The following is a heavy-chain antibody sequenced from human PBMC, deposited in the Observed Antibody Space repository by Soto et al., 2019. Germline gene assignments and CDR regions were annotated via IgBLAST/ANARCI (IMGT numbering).Heavy chain of an antibody. CDR1: GFTFSSYA. D-gene: IGHD2-15*01. CDR2: ISGSGGST. Sequence: EVQLLESGGGLVQPGGSLRLSCAASGFTFSSYAMSWVRQAPGKGLEWVSAISGSGGSTYYADSVKGRFTISRDNSKNTLYLQMNSLRAEDTAVYYCAKDRSGYCSGGSCYSFDYWGQGTLVTVSS. CDR3: AKDRSGYCSGGSCYSFDY. J-gene: IGHJ4*02. V-gene: IGHV3-23*01.